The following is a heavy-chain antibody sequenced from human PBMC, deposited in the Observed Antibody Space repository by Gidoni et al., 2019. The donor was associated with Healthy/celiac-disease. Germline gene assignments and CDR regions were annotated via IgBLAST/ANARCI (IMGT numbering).Heavy chain of an antibody. V-gene: IGHV3-30*18. Sequence: QVQLVESGGGVVQPGRSLRLSCAASGFPFSSYGMHWVRQAPGKGLEGVAVISYDGSNKYYADSVKGRFTISRDNSKNTLYLQMNSLRAEDTAVYYCAKSGGQWLVRRGFDYWGQGTLVTVSS. D-gene: IGHD6-19*01. CDR2: ISYDGSNK. CDR3: AKSGGQWLVRRGFDY. CDR1: GFPFSSYG. J-gene: IGHJ4*02.